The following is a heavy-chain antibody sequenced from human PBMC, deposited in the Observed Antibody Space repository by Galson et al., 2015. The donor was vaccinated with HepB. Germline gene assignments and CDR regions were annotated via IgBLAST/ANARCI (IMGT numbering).Heavy chain of an antibody. CDR2: ISYDGSNK. D-gene: IGHD6-13*01. CDR3: ARDSMYLGIAAAGYYCDY. V-gene: IGHV3-30*04. Sequence: SLRLSCAASGFTFSSYAMHWVRQAPGKGLEWVAVISYDGSNKYYADSVKGRFTISRDNSKNTLYLQMNSLRAEDTAVYYCARDSMYLGIAAAGYYCDYWGQGTLVTVSS. CDR1: GFTFSSYA. J-gene: IGHJ4*02.